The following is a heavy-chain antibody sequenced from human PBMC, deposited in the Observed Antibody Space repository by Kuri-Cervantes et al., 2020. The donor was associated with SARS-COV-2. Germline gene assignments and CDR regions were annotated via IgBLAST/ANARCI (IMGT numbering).Heavy chain of an antibody. Sequence: GGSLRLSCSASGFTFSSYAMHWVRQAPGKGLEYVSAISSNGGSTYYADSVKGRFTISRDNSKNTLYLQMSSLRAEDTAVYYRVKDVGYGDLAFGYWGQGTLVTVSS. CDR1: GFTFSSYA. D-gene: IGHD4-17*01. J-gene: IGHJ4*02. CDR2: ISSNGGST. CDR3: VKDVGYGDLAFGY. V-gene: IGHV3-64D*08.